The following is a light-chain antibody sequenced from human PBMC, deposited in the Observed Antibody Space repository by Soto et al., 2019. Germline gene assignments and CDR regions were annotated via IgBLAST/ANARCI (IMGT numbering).Light chain of an antibody. J-gene: IGLJ1*01. V-gene: IGLV1-44*01. CDR1: SSNIGSNT. Sequence: QSVLTQPPSASGTPGQRVAISCSGSSSNIGSNTVNWYQQLPGTAPKVLIYSNNQRPSGVPDRFSGSKSGTSASLAISGLQSEDEADYYCAAWDDGLNGFWVFGTGTKVTVL. CDR3: AAWDDGLNGFWV. CDR2: SNN.